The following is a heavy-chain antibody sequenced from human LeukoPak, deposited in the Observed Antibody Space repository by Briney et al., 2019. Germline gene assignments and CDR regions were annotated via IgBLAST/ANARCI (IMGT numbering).Heavy chain of an antibody. CDR3: ARATREAAAGNSPYYFDY. J-gene: IGHJ4*02. D-gene: IGHD6-13*01. CDR2: INHSGST. Sequence: SETLSLTCAVYGVSFSGYYWSWIRQPPGKGLEWIGEINHSGSTNYNPSLKSRVTISVDTSKNQFSLKLSSVTAADTAVYYCARATREAAAGNSPYYFDYWGQGTLVTVSS. CDR1: GVSFSGYY. V-gene: IGHV4-34*01.